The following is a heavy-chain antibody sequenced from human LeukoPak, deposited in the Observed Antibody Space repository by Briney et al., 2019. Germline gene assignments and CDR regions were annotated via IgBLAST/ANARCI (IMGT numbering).Heavy chain of an antibody. CDR1: GYTFTGYY. CDR3: ARGSAYSGSYYYYFYMDV. CDR2: INPNSGGT. D-gene: IGHD1-26*01. V-gene: IGHV1-2*02. Sequence: ASVKVSCKASGYTFTGYYMHWVRQAPGQGLEWMGWINPNSGGTNYAQKFQGRVTMTRDTSISTAYMKLSRLRSDDTAVYYCARGSAYSGSYYYYFYMDVSGKGTTVTVSS. J-gene: IGHJ6*03.